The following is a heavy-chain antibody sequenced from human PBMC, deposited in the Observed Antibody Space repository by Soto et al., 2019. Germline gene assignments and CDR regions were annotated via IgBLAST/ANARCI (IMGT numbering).Heavy chain of an antibody. CDR3: ARDPMYGDYDLWFDP. CDR2: IYYSGST. CDR1: GGSISSYY. V-gene: IGHV4-59*01. Sequence: PSETLSLTCTVSGGSISSYYWSWIRQPPGKGLEWIGYIYYSGSTNYNPSLKSRVTISVDTSKNQLSLKLSSVTAADTAVYYCARDPMYGDYDLWFDPWGQGTLVTVSS. J-gene: IGHJ5*02. D-gene: IGHD4-17*01.